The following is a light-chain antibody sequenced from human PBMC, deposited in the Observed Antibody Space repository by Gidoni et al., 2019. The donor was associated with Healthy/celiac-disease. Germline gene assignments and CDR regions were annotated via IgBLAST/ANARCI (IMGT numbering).Light chain of an antibody. CDR2: GAS. CDR1: QSVSSSY. Sequence: EIVLTQSPGTLSLSPGERATLSCRGSQSVSSSYLAWYQQKPGQAPRLLIYGASSRATGIPDRFSGSGSGTDFTLTISRLGPEDFAVYYCQQYDSSPWTFGQGTKVEIK. V-gene: IGKV3-20*01. J-gene: IGKJ1*01. CDR3: QQYDSSPWT.